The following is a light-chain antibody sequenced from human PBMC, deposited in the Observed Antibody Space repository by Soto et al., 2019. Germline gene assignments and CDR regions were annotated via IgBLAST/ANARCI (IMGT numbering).Light chain of an antibody. CDR1: QTVSSNY. CDR3: QQYTGPPTT. J-gene: IGKJ5*01. Sequence: EVMMTQSPVTLSVSPGERATLSCRASQTVSSNYLAWCQQRPGQAPRLLIYGASTRAAGIPDRFSGSGSGTDFTLTITRLEPEDSAVYFCQQYTGPPTTFGQGTRLE. V-gene: IGKV3-20*01. CDR2: GAS.